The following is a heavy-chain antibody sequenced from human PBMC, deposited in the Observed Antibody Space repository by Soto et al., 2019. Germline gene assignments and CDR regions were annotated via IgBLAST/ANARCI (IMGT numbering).Heavy chain of an antibody. J-gene: IGHJ5*02. CDR1: GGSISNGGYY. Sequence: QVQLQESGPGLVKPSQTLSLTCAVSGGSISNGGYYWSWIRQHPGKGLEYICYINYIGATNYNPSLKRRVTISVDTSKIQLSLWLTSVTAADTAVYYCARAGSNFERSGYNSPYWFDPWGQGILVTVSS. D-gene: IGHD5-12*01. V-gene: IGHV4-31*11. CDR2: INYIGAT. CDR3: ARAGSNFERSGYNSPYWFDP.